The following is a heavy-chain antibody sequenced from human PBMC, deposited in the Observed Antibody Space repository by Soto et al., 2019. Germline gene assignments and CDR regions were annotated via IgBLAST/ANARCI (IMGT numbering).Heavy chain of an antibody. CDR1: GFTFSRHW. V-gene: IGHV3-74*01. Sequence: GGSLRLSCVASGFTFSRHWMHWVRQTPGRGLVWVSRINKDGSDTTYADSVRGRLTISRDNARNTLYLQLNSLRAEDTAVYYCARGDGYISYYYGMDVWGQGTTVTVSS. J-gene: IGHJ6*02. CDR3: ARGDGYISYYYGMDV. CDR2: INKDGSDT. D-gene: IGHD5-12*01.